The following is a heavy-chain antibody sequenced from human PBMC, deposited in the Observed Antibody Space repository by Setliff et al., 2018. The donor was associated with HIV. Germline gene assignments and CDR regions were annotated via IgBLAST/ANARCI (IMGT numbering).Heavy chain of an antibody. CDR1: GGSIATTTYY. CDR3: AGHGAAFVVPADV. J-gene: IGHJ4*02. V-gene: IGHV4-39*01. CDR2: IYYRSHS. Sequence: SETLSLTCTVSGGSIATTTYYWGWIRQPPGKGLEWIGTIYYRSHSHYNPSLKSRVTISVDTAKNQFSLNLTSVTPADTALYYCAGHGAAFVVPADVWGQGTLVTVSS. D-gene: IGHD2-2*01.